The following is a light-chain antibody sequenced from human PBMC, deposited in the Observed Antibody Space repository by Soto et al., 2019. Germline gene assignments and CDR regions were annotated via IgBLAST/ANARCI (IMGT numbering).Light chain of an antibody. J-gene: IGKJ3*01. V-gene: IGKV3-20*01. CDR3: XXXXXXXXXX. Sequence: EIVLTQSPGTLSLSPGERATLSCRASQSVSSSYLAWYQQKPGQAPRLLIYGASSRATGIPDRFSGSGAGTEFTLTISRLEPEXXXXXXXXXXXXXXXXXFGPGTKVYIK. CDR2: GAS. CDR1: QSVSSSY.